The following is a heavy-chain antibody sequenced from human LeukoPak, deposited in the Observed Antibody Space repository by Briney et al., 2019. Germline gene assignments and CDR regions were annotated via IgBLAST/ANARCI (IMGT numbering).Heavy chain of an antibody. Sequence: ASVKVSCKASGYTFTSYDINWVRQATGQGLVWMGWINPNSGGTKIAQRFQGRVTMTRDTSISTAYMELSRLRSDDTAVYYCARGQQWLEAFDYWGQGTLVTVSS. CDR1: GYTFTSYD. CDR3: ARGQQWLEAFDY. D-gene: IGHD6-19*01. CDR2: INPNSGGT. J-gene: IGHJ4*02. V-gene: IGHV1-2*02.